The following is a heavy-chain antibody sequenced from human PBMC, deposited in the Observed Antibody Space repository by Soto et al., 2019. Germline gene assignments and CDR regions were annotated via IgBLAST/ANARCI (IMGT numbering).Heavy chain of an antibody. CDR2: ISFDGSNK. J-gene: IGHJ6*02. V-gene: IGHV3-30*18. CDR1: GFNFSSFG. Sequence: QVQLVESGGGVVQPGRSLRLSCAASGFNFSSFGMHWVRQAPGKGLEWVAVISFDGSNKYYADSMKGRFTISRDNSKNTLSLQMNSLKAEDTAVYYCAKDTSKYSNNWPAYYGLDVWGQGTTVTVSS. D-gene: IGHD1-1*01. CDR3: AKDTSKYSNNWPAYYGLDV.